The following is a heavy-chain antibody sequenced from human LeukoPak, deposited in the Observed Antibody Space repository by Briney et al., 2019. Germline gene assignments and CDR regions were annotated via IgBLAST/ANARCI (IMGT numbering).Heavy chain of an antibody. CDR3: ARDLASTTHTAMVQPTVFWDY. V-gene: IGHV3-21*01. D-gene: IGHD5-18*01. CDR1: GFNFVTYS. J-gene: IGHJ4*02. CDR2: ISSSSSYI. Sequence: PGGSLRLSCAASGFNFVTYSMNWVRQPPGRGLEWVSSISSSSSYIYYADSLKGRFTISRDNAKNSLYLQMNSLRAEDTAVYYCARDLASTTHTAMVQPTVFWDYWGQGTLVTVSS.